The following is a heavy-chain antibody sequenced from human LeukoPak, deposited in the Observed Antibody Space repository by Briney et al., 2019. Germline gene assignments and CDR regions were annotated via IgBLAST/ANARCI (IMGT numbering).Heavy chain of an antibody. CDR1: GGTFSSYT. D-gene: IGHD5-24*01. CDR3: AREGRVVEMATGEYFQH. V-gene: IGHV1-69*04. J-gene: IGHJ1*01. Sequence: SVKVSCKASGGTFSSYTISWVRQAPGQGLEWMGRIIPILGIANYAQKFQGRVTITADKSTSTAYMELSSLRSEDTAVYYCAREGRVVEMATGEYFQHWGQGTLATVSS. CDR2: IIPILGIA.